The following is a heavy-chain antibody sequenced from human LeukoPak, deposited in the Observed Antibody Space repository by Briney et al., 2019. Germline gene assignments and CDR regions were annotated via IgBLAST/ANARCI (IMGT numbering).Heavy chain of an antibody. CDR3: ASRLPSSSFGY. D-gene: IGHD6-13*01. V-gene: IGHV3-48*04. J-gene: IGHJ4*02. Sequence: GGSLRLSCAASGFTFSIYSMSWVRQAPGKGLEWVSYISSSSSTISYADSVKGRFTISRDNAKNSLYLQMNSLRAEDTAVYYCASRLPSSSFGYWGQGTLVTVSS. CDR2: ISSSSSTI. CDR1: GFTFSIYS.